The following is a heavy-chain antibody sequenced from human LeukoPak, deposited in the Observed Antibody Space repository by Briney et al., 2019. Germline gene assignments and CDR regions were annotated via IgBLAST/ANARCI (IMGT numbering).Heavy chain of an antibody. CDR2: ISSSSTTI. J-gene: IGHJ6*03. D-gene: IGHD2-15*01. Sequence: GSLRLSCAASGFTFSSYSMNCVRQAPGKGLEWVSYISSSSTTIYYADSVKGRFTISRDNAKNSLYLQMNSLRAEDTAVYYCARDRCTGGRCYSLSVGYMDVWGKGTTVTVSS. V-gene: IGHV3-48*01. CDR3: ARDRCTGGRCYSLSVGYMDV. CDR1: GFTFSSYS.